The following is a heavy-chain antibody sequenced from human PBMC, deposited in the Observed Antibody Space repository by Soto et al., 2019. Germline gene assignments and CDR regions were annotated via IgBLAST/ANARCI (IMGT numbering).Heavy chain of an antibody. V-gene: IGHV3-48*02. CDR3: ARDPAKNTAMAAGFDH. J-gene: IGHJ4*02. CDR1: GFIFNTYT. CDR2: ISSSSSTI. Sequence: EVQLVESGGDLVQPGGSLRLSCAASGFIFNTYTMNWARQAPGKGLEWVSYISSSSSTIYYADSVKGRFTISRDNAKNSLYLQMNSLRDVDTAVYYCARDPAKNTAMAAGFDHWGQGTLVTVSS. D-gene: IGHD5-18*01.